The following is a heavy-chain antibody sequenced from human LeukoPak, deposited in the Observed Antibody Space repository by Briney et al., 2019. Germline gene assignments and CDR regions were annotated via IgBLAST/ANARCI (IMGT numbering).Heavy chain of an antibody. J-gene: IGHJ4*02. CDR1: RFTFSDYY. CDR3: ARVRGSYSVDY. V-gene: IGHV3-11*03. Sequence: GGSLRLSCAASRFTFSDYYMSWTRQAPGKGLEWISYISSGSPYTRYADSVKGRFTISRDNAKNSLSLQMNSLRAEDTAVYYCARVRGSYSVDYWGQGTLVTVSS. CDR2: ISSGSPYT. D-gene: IGHD1-26*01.